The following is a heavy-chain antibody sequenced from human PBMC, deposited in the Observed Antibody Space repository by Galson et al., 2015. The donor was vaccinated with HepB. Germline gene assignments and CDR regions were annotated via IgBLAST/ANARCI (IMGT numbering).Heavy chain of an antibody. D-gene: IGHD4-17*01. CDR1: GFTFSSYS. J-gene: IGHJ4*02. V-gene: IGHV3-21*01. CDR2: ISSSSSYI. Sequence: SLRLSCAASGFTFSSYSMNWVRQAPGKGLEWVSSISSSSSYIYYADSVKGRFTISRDNAKNSLYLQMNSLRAEDTAVYYCIGRARRNTVTSGAEFFDYWGQGTLVTVSS. CDR3: IGRARRNTVTSGAEFFDY.